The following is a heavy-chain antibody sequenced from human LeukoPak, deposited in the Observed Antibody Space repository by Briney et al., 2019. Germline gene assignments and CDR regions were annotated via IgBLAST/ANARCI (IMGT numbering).Heavy chain of an antibody. CDR3: ARGPGGGAHTNYYYYYMDV. V-gene: IGHV1-69*13. Sequence: SVKVSCKASGGTFSSYAISWARQAPGQGLEWMGGIIPIFGTANYAQKFQGRVTITADESTSTAYMELSSLRSEDTAWYYCARGPGGGAHTNYYYYYMDVWGKGTTVSVSS. CDR2: IIPIFGTA. J-gene: IGHJ6*03. CDR1: GGTFSSYA. D-gene: IGHD3-16*01.